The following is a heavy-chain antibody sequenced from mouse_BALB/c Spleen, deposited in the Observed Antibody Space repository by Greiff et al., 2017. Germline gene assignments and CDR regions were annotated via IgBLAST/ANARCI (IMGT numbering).Heavy chain of an antibody. CDR3: VRQNYGSSYYAMDY. J-gene: IGHJ4*01. Sequence: EVQLVESGGGLVQPKGSLKLSCAASGFTFNTYAMNWVRQAPGKGLEWVAHIRSKSNNYATYYANSVKDRFTISRDDSQSMLYLQMNNLKTEDTAMYYCVRQNYGSSYYAMDYWGQGTSVTVSS. CDR1: GFTFNTYA. CDR2: IRSKSNNYAT. V-gene: IGHV10-1*02. D-gene: IGHD1-1*01.